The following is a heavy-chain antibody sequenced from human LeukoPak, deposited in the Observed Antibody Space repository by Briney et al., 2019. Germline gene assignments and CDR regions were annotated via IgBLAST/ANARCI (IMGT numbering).Heavy chain of an antibody. Sequence: SETLSPTCAVSGYSISTSYSWGWTRQPPGKGLEWIGGIYHSGTTYYNPSLKSRVTISVDTSKNQFSLILSSVNASDTAVYYCAREEGIRLGELSSFDPWGQGTLVTVSS. J-gene: IGHJ5*02. V-gene: IGHV4-38-2*02. CDR1: GYSISTSYS. CDR3: AREEGIRLGELSSFDP. CDR2: IYHSGTT. D-gene: IGHD3-16*02.